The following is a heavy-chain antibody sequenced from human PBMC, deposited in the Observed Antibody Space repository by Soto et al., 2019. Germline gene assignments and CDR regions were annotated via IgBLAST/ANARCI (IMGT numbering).Heavy chain of an antibody. Sequence: GGSLTLSCTASGFTFGDYAMSWVRQAPGKGLEWVGFIRSKAYGGTTEYAASVKGRFTISRDDYKSIAYLQMNSLKTEDTAVYYCTRDGDTSFFEWLLDLPYAFDIWGQGTMVTVSS. J-gene: IGHJ3*02. V-gene: IGHV3-49*04. CDR2: IRSKAYGGTT. CDR1: GFTFGDYA. CDR3: TRDGDTSFFEWLLDLPYAFDI. D-gene: IGHD3-3*01.